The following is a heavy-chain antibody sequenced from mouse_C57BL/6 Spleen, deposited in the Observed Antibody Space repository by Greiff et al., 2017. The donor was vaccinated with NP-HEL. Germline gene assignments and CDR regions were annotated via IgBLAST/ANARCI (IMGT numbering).Heavy chain of an antibody. CDR1: GYSFTGYF. CDR2: INPYNGDT. J-gene: IGHJ2*01. Sequence: EVKLVESGPELVKPGDSVKISCKASGYSFTGYFMNWVMQSHGKSLEWIGRINPYNGDTFYNQKFKGKATLTVDKSSSTAHMELRSLTSEDSAVYYCARHLQIYYGSGDYFDYWGQGTTLTVSS. V-gene: IGHV1-20*01. CDR3: ARHLQIYYGSGDYFDY. D-gene: IGHD1-1*01.